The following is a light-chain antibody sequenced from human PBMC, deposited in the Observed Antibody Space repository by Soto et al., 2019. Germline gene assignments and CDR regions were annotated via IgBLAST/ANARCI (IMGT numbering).Light chain of an antibody. CDR1: SSDVGGYKF. J-gene: IGLJ2*01. Sequence: QSVLTQPPSASGSPGQSVTISCTGTSSDVGGYKFVSWYQQHPGKAPKLIIYEVIKRPSGVPDRFSGSKSGNTASLTVSGLQAEDEGDYYCSSYGGSNNLVFDGGTKLTVL. CDR3: SSYGGSNNLV. V-gene: IGLV2-8*01. CDR2: EVI.